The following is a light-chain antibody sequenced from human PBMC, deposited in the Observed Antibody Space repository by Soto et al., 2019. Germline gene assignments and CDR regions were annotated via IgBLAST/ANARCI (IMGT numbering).Light chain of an antibody. CDR1: QSVNIY. CDR3: QQYGTPLHT. Sequence: EIVLTQSPGTLSLSPGERATLSCRASQSVNIYLAWYQQKPGRAPRLLMHGAYRRATGIPDRFSGSGSGTDFTLIISRLEPEDFALYYCQQYGTPLHTFGQGTKLEIK. J-gene: IGKJ2*01. V-gene: IGKV3-20*01. CDR2: GAY.